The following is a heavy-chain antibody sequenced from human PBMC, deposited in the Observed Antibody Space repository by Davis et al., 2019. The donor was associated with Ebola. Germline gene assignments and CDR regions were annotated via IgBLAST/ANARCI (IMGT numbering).Heavy chain of an antibody. Sequence: SEILSLTCTVSASSASTPTYSWTWIRKHPGKELEWVGYIHYSGSTNYNPSLKSRVTISVDTSKTQFSLKLSSVTAADTAVYYCARGTLTRPVWFDPWGQGTLVTVSS. D-gene: IGHD1-14*01. J-gene: IGHJ5*02. V-gene: IGHV4-61*01. CDR1: ASSASTPTYS. CDR2: IHYSGST. CDR3: ARGTLTRPVWFDP.